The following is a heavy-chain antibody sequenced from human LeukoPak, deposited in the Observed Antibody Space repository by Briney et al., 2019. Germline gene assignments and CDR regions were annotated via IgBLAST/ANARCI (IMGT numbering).Heavy chain of an antibody. CDR3: ARKSGGSWTIYDH. CDR1: GFSFSSYW. J-gene: IGHJ5*02. D-gene: IGHD2-15*01. V-gene: IGHV3-48*04. Sequence: PGGSLRLSCTASGFSFSSYWMSWVRQAPGKGLEWLSYISSCGSAMYYADSVKGRFTISRDNARNSLYLEVSSLTAEDTAVYYCARKSGGSWTIYDHWGQGTLVTVSS. CDR2: ISSCGSAM.